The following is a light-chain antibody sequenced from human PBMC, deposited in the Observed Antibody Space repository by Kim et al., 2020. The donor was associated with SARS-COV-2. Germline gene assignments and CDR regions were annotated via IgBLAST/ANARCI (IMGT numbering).Light chain of an antibody. J-gene: IGLJ2*01. Sequence: GQSVTISCTGTSSDVGGYNYVSWYQQHPGKAPKLMIYEVSKRPSGVPDRFSGSKSGNTASLTVSGLQAEDEADYYCSSYAGSNKVVFGRGTQLT. CDR3: SSYAGSNKVV. V-gene: IGLV2-8*01. CDR2: EVS. CDR1: SSDVGGYNY.